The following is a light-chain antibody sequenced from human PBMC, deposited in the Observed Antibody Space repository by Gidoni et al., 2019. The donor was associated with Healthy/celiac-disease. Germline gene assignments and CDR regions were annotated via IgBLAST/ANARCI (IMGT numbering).Light chain of an antibody. CDR1: QSVSSSY. V-gene: IGKV3-20*01. J-gene: IGKJ4*01. Sequence: EIVLTQSPGTLSLSPGERATLSCRASQSVSSSYLAWYQQKPGQAPRLLIYGASSRATGIPDRFSGSGSGTDFTLTISRLEPEDFAVYYCQQYGSSQALTFXGXTKVEIK. CDR2: GAS. CDR3: QQYGSSQALT.